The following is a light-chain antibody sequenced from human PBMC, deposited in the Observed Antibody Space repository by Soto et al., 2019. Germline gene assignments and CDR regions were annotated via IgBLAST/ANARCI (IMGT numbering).Light chain of an antibody. CDR1: QSISPW. CDR3: QQYERYPMT. J-gene: IGKJ4*01. CDR2: KAS. Sequence: DSQMTQFPSTLSASVGDRVTITCRASQSISPWLAWYQQKPGKAPKILISKASTLQSGVPPRFSGSGSGTAFTLTISSRQPDAFATYYCQQYERYPMTFGGGTKVEIK. V-gene: IGKV1-5*03.